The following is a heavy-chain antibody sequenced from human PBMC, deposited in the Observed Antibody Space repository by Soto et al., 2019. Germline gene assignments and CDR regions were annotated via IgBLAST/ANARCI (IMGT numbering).Heavy chain of an antibody. Sequence: QVHLVQSGAEVKKPGASVKVSCKTSGYTFTNNVIHWVRQAPGQRLEWMGWVNAGNDNTKWSREFQGRLTLTKDTSATTAYMGLSSLASEATAIYFCAREVPYGYSRFDDWGQGTMVTVSS. CDR3: AREVPYGYSRFDD. CDR2: VNAGNDNT. V-gene: IGHV1-3*01. J-gene: IGHJ4*02. D-gene: IGHD5-18*01. CDR1: GYTFTNNV.